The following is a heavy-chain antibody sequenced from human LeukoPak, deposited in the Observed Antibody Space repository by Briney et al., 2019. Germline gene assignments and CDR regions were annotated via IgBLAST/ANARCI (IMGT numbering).Heavy chain of an antibody. CDR1: GFTFSSNA. J-gene: IGHJ4*02. V-gene: IGHV3-23*01. CDR3: AKVSGYSYGTLNY. Sequence: PGGSLRLSCAASGFTFSSNAMSWVRQAPGKGLEWVSSINAGGITYYADSVKGRFTISRDNSKNTLYVQMNSLRAEDTAVYYCAKVSGYSYGTLNYWGQGTLVTVSS. D-gene: IGHD5-18*01. CDR2: INAGGIT.